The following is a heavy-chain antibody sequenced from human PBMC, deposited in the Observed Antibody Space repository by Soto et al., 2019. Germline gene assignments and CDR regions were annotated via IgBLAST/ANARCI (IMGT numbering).Heavy chain of an antibody. V-gene: IGHV3-13*01. CDR3: ARGWGFGEQYSDAFDI. D-gene: IGHD3-10*01. Sequence: EVQLVESGGCLVQAGGSLRLSCAASGFTFSFYDMHWVRQAIGKGLEWVSVIGTAGHAYYAGSVKGRFTITRGNAKNSLYLQMNSLRDGDTAVYYCARGWGFGEQYSDAFDIWGQGTMVTVSS. CDR1: GFTFSFYD. CDR2: IGTAGHA. J-gene: IGHJ3*02.